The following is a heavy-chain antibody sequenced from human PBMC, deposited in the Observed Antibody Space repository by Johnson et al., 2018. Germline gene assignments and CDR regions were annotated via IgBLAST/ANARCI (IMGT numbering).Heavy chain of an antibody. V-gene: IGHV1-69*02. CDR3: ARRKLGELSSFYYYYYMDV. Sequence: QVQLVQSGAEVTKPGSSVKVSCKASGGTFSSYTISWVRQAPGQGLEWMGRIIPILGIANYAQKFQGRVTITADKSTSTAYMELSSLRSEDTAVYYCARRKLGELSSFYYYYYMDVWGKGTTVTVSS. CDR1: GGTFSSYT. D-gene: IGHD3-16*02. J-gene: IGHJ6*03. CDR2: IIPILGIA.